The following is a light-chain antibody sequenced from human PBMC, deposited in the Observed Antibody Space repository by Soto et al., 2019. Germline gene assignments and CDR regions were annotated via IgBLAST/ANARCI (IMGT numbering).Light chain of an antibody. CDR3: ATWDSSLGAHA. CDR1: SSNIGNNY. J-gene: IGLJ1*01. V-gene: IGLV1-51*02. Sequence: QSVLTQPPSVSAAPGQRVTISCSGSSSNIGNNYVSWYQQLPGTAPKLLVYETNQRPSGIPDRFSGSKSGTSATLGITGLQTGDEADYYCATWDSSLGAHAFGTGTRSPS. CDR2: ETN.